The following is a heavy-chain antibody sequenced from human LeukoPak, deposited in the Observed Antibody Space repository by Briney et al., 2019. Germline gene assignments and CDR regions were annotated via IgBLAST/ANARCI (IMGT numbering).Heavy chain of an antibody. V-gene: IGHV3-23*01. Sequence: GGSLRLSCAASGFTFSSYAMSWVRQAPGKGLEWGSAISGSGGSTYYADSVKGRSTISRDNSKNTLYLQMKSLRAEDTAVYYCAKEGRITMVRGVHWGQGTLVTVSS. CDR1: GFTFSSYA. CDR3: AKEGRITMVRGVH. D-gene: IGHD3-10*01. J-gene: IGHJ4*02. CDR2: ISGSGGST.